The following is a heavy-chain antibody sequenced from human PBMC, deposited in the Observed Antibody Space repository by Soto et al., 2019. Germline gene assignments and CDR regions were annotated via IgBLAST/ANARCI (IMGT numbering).Heavy chain of an antibody. CDR2: ISYDGSNK. CDR3: ARVRESVGATGGHFDY. CDR1: GFTFSSYA. Sequence: GGSLRLSCAASGFTFSSYAMHWVRQAPGKGLEWVAVISYDGSNKYYADSVKGRFTISRDNSKNTLYLQMNSLRAEDTAVYYCARVRESVGATGGHFDYWGQGTLVTVSS. J-gene: IGHJ4*02. D-gene: IGHD1-26*01. V-gene: IGHV3-30-3*01.